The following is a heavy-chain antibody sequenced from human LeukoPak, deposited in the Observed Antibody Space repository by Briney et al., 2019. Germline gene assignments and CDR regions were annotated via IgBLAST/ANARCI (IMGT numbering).Heavy chain of an antibody. J-gene: IGHJ4*02. CDR3: TKDHGFYSSGWHPLFDH. D-gene: IGHD6-19*01. CDR2: FSGSGGST. V-gene: IGHV3-23*01. Sequence: GGSLRLSCAASGFTFSNYAMNWVRQAPGEGLEWVSVFSGSGGSTYYTDSVKGRFTFSRDNSKNTLHLQMNSLRAEDTAVYYCTKDHGFYSSGWHPLFDHWGQGTLVTVTP. CDR1: GFTFSNYA.